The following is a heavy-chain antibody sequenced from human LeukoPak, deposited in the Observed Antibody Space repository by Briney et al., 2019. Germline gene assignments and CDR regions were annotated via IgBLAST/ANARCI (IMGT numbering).Heavy chain of an antibody. J-gene: IGHJ4*02. CDR1: GGSISSSSYY. D-gene: IGHD6-13*01. Sequence: KPSETLSLTCTVSGGSISSSSYYWGWIRQPPGKGLEWIGSIYYSGSTYYNPSLKSRVTISVDTSKNQFSLKLTSVTATDTDVYYCARHVAAAPGRSFDYWGQGTLVTVSS. CDR2: IYYSGST. CDR3: ARHVAAAPGRSFDY. V-gene: IGHV4-39*01.